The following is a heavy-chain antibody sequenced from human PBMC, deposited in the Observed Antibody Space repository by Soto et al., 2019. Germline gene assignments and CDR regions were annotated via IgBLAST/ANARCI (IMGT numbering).Heavy chain of an antibody. CDR2: ISSSGSSI. D-gene: IGHD2-2*01. J-gene: IGHJ6*02. Sequence: EVQLVESGGGLVQPGGSLRLSCVASGFTFKSYEMNWVRQAPGKGLEWVSYISSSGSSIYYPDYVKGRVTISRDNAKNSLYLQMNSLRAEDTAVYYCARESCSSSSCSTRYGMDVWGQGTTVTVSS. V-gene: IGHV3-48*03. CDR3: ARESCSSSSCSTRYGMDV. CDR1: GFTFKSYE.